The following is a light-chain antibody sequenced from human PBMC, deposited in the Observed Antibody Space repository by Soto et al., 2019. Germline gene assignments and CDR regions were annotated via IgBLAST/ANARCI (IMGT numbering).Light chain of an antibody. CDR3: SSYTSSSTPYV. J-gene: IGLJ1*01. CDR2: EVS. Sequence: QSALTQPASVSGSPGQSITISCTGTSSDVGGYNYVSWYQQHPGKAPKLMIYEVSNRPSGVSNRFSGSKSGNTASLTISGLQAEDEADYYCSSYTSSSTPYVFGTGNKLTAL. CDR1: SSDVGGYNY. V-gene: IGLV2-14*01.